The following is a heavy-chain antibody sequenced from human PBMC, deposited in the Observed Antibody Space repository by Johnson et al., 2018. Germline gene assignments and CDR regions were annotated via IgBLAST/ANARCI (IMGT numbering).Heavy chain of an antibody. CDR2: ISMSSGTI. CDR3: AGDPIAPANSYYYMDL. D-gene: IGHD6-25*01. J-gene: IGHJ6*03. Sequence: VQLVQSGGGLVQPGGSLRLSCVASGFIFSSHTMNWVRQAPGKGLEWVSHISMSSGTIDYTDSVKGRFTISRDNAKNSLYLRMNSLRAEDKAVYYCAGDPIAPANSYYYMDLWGKGTTVTVSS. CDR1: GFIFSSHT. V-gene: IGHV3-48*01.